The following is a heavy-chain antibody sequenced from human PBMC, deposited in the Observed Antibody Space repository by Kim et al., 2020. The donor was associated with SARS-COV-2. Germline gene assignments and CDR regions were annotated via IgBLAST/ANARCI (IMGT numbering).Heavy chain of an antibody. J-gene: IGHJ4*02. CDR3: VKDDTTGYFYVDY. Sequence: GGSLRLSCVASGFTFSSHGMHWVRQAPGKGLEWIALILNDGSHPSYADSVKGRFTISRDDSRNTLFLQMSSLSAEDTAIYYCVKDDTTGYFYVDYWGQGALVTVSS. D-gene: IGHD5-18*01. CDR1: GFTFSSHG. CDR2: ILNDGSHP. V-gene: IGHV3-30*18.